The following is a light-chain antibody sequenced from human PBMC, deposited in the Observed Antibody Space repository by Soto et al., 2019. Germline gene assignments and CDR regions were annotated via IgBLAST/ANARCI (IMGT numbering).Light chain of an antibody. CDR3: QQQGT. CDR1: EFLSSSY. V-gene: IGKV3-20*01. J-gene: IGKJ2*01. Sequence: EIVLTQSPGTLSFSPGERATLSCRASEFLSSSYLVWYQQKPGQAPRLLIYAASRRATGIPDRFSGGGSATEYTLTINTLVPEEFAVYYCQQQGTFGQGT. CDR2: AAS.